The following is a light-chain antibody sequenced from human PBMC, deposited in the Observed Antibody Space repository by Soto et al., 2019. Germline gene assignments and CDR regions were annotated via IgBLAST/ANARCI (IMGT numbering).Light chain of an antibody. CDR2: DAS. J-gene: IGKJ4*01. Sequence: EIVLTQSPATLSLSPGERATLSCRASQSVSSYLAWYQQKPGQAPRLLIYDASTSATGIPARFSGSGSGTAFPLTISSLEPEDFAVYYCQQRSNWPPFTFGGGTKVAIK. V-gene: IGKV3-11*01. CDR1: QSVSSY. CDR3: QQRSNWPPFT.